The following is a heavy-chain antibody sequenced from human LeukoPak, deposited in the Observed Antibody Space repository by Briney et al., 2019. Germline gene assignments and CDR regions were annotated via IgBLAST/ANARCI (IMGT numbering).Heavy chain of an antibody. CDR3: ARWQWLGGRPYYFDY. D-gene: IGHD6-19*01. V-gene: IGHV3-23*01. CDR1: GFAFSSYA. CDR2: IDGGGGRT. Sequence: GGSLRLSGTASGFAFSSYAMSWVRQAPGVGLEWVSAIDGGGGRTWHADSVRGRFTISRDNSKNTLFMQMNSLRAEDTAVYYCARWQWLGGRPYYFDYWGQGTLVTVSS. J-gene: IGHJ4*02.